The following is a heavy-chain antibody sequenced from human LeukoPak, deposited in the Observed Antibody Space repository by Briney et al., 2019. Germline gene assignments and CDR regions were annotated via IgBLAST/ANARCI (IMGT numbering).Heavy chain of an antibody. Sequence: PGGSLRLSCAASGFSFSSSWMTWVRHSPGKGLEWVANINQDGQEKYYADSVKGRFTISRDNAKNSVYLQMNSLRVEDTAVYYCVRDPDYYDERGYSHWGQGTQVTVSS. CDR2: INQDGQEK. V-gene: IGHV3-7*01. J-gene: IGHJ4*02. D-gene: IGHD3-22*01. CDR3: VRDPDYYDERGYSH. CDR1: GFSFSSSW.